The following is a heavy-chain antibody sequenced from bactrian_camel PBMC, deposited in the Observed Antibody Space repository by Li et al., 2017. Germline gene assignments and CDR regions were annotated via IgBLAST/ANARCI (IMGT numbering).Heavy chain of an antibody. J-gene: IGHJ4*01. V-gene: IGHV3S53*01. D-gene: IGHD3*01. CDR3: AADRGRWPQYGGCPVKSTDFQY. Sequence: HVQLVESGGGSVQAGGSLTLSCTPSGHIDSSFCMGWFRQVPGKERERLVNIDNRDMPNYEDSLKGRFTISRDVAKNAMYLQMNDLIPEDTAVYYCAADRGRWPQYGGCPVKSTDFQYWGRGTQVTVSS. CDR2: IDNRDMP. CDR1: GHIDSSFC.